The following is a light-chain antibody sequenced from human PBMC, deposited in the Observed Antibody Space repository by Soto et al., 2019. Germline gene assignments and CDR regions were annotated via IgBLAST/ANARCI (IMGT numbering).Light chain of an antibody. V-gene: IGLV2-14*01. Sequence: QSVLTQPASVSGSPGQSITISCTGTSSDVGANNFVSWYQQHPGKAPKLLIYGVTNRPSGVSNRFSGSKSGNTASLSISGLQADDDGDYYCSSYANTYNGVFGGGIKVTFL. CDR3: SSYANTYNGV. J-gene: IGLJ3*02. CDR1: SSDVGANNF. CDR2: GVT.